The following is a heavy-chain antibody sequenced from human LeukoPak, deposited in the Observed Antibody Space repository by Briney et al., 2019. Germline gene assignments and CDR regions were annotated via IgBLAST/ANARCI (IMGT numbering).Heavy chain of an antibody. J-gene: IGHJ4*02. CDR1: GGSISSSSYY. CDR3: ARFGDIVVVPAAY. D-gene: IGHD2-2*01. Sequence: PSETLSLTCSVSGGSISSSSYYWAWIRQPPGKGLEWIGEIYHSGSTNYNPSLKSRVTISVDKSKNQFSLKLSSVTAADTAVYYCARFGDIVVVPAAYWGQGTLVTVSS. V-gene: IGHV4-39*07. CDR2: IYHSGST.